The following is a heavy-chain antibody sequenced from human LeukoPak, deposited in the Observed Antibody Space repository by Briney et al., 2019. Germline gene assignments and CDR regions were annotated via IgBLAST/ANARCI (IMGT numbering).Heavy chain of an antibody. CDR3: AKHMRATNTYYFYGLDV. CDR1: GFSFEDYG. D-gene: IGHD1-26*01. V-gene: IGHV3-9*01. J-gene: IGHJ6*02. Sequence: GRSLRLSCAPTGFSFEDYGMHWVRQPPGKGLEWVSGISWNGGSADYADSVKGRFTISRDNAKNSLYLQLSSLRPEDTALYYCAKHMRATNTYYFYGLDVWGQGTTVTVSS. CDR2: ISWNGGSA.